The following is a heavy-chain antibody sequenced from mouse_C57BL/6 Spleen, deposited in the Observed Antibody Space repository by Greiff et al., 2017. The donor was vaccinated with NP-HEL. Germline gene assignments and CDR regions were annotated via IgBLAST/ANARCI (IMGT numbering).Heavy chain of an antibody. CDR3: ARRYYSNYAWFAY. J-gene: IGHJ3*01. CDR1: GFTFSDYY. V-gene: IGHV5-12*01. Sequence: EVQGVESGGGLVQPGGSLKLSCAASGFTFSDYYMYWVRQTPEKRLEWVAYISNGGGSTYYPDTVKGRFTISRDNAKNTLYLQMSRLKSEDTAMYYCARRYYSNYAWFAYWGQGTLVTVSA. CDR2: ISNGGGST. D-gene: IGHD2-5*01.